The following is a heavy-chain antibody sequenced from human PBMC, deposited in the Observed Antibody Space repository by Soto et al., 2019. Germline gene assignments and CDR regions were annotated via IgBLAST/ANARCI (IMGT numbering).Heavy chain of an antibody. CDR3: ATARDYGDRNWFDP. V-gene: IGHV1-24*01. Sequence: XVKVSCKVSGYTLTELSMHWVRQAPGKGLEWMGGFDPEDGETIYAQKFQGRVTMTEDTSTDTAYMELSSLRSEDTAVYYCATARDYGDRNWFDPWGQGTLVTVSS. J-gene: IGHJ5*02. CDR2: FDPEDGET. CDR1: GYTLTELS. D-gene: IGHD4-17*01.